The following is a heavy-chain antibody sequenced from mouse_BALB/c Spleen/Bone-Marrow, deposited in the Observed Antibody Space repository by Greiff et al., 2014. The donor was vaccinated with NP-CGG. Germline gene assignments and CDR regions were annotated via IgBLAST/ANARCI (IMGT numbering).Heavy chain of an antibody. CDR3: GRSGFPY. CDR1: GDSFTDYN. CDR2: IDPYTGGA. J-gene: IGHJ3*01. V-gene: IGHV1S135*01. Sequence: EVQLVESGPELVKPGASVKVSCRTSGDSFTDYNIYWVKQSHGKSLEWIGYIDPYTGGASYNQKFKGKASLTVDKSSSSAFMHLNSLTSEDSAVYYCGRSGFPYWGQGTLVTVSA.